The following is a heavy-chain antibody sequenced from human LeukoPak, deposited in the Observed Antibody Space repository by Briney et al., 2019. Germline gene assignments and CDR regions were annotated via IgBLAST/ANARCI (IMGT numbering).Heavy chain of an antibody. CDR3: ARVLRLSDYYYYYGMDV. D-gene: IGHD2-2*01. V-gene: IGHV4-34*01. CDR2: INHSGST. J-gene: IGHJ6*02. Sequence: SETLSLTCAVYGGSFSGYYWSWIRQPPGKGLEWIGEINHSGSTNYNPSLKSRVTISVDTSKNQFSLKLSSVTAADTAVYYCARVLRLSDYYYYYGMDVWGQGTTVTVSS. CDR1: GGSFSGYY.